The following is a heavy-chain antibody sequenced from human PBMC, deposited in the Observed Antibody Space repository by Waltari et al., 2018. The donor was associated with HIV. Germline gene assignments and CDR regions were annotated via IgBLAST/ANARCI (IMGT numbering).Heavy chain of an antibody. CDR3: AKPRMEYAIRDFFFGLDV. V-gene: IGHV3-23*01. Sequence: VDLLESGGGLVQPGGSLRLSCVGSGFTFPTYPMSWVRQAPGRGLGWVAACSARGSTTFYADSVKGRFTISRDNSKNTVYLQIDSLRADDTAVYYCAKPRMEYAIRDFFFGLDVWGQGTTVTVSS. CDR1: GFTFPTYP. D-gene: IGHD2-8*01. CDR2: CSARGSTT. J-gene: IGHJ6*02.